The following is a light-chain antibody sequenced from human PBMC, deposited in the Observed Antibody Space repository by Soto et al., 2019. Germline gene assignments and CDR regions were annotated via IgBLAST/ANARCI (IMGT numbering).Light chain of an antibody. V-gene: IGKV3-15*01. CDR3: QQYDNLPPWT. CDR2: GAS. J-gene: IGKJ1*01. Sequence: EIVMTQSPATLSVSPGESATLSCKASQTIGTYLAWYQQKPGQAPRLLIYGASTRATGVPARFSGGVSGTEYTLTISSLQSEDFAIYHCQQYDNLPPWTFGQGTMVEIK. CDR1: QTIGTY.